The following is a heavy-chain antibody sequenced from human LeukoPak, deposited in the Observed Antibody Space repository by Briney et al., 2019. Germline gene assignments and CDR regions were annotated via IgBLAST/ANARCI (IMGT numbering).Heavy chain of an antibody. CDR1: GFTFSSFW. CDR3: ASYNWNFPNDY. Sequence: PGGSLRLSCAASGFTFSSFWMSWVRQAPGKGLEWVANIKQDGSEKNYVDSVKGRFTISRDNAKNSLYLQMNTLRADDTAVYYCASYNWNFPNDYWGQGTLVTVSS. D-gene: IGHD1-7*01. CDR2: IKQDGSEK. J-gene: IGHJ4*02. V-gene: IGHV3-7*01.